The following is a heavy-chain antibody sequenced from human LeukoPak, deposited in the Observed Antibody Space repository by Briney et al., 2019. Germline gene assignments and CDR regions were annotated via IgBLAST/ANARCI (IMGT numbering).Heavy chain of an antibody. J-gene: IGHJ2*01. CDR3: ARVYSSSSYWYFDL. CDR1: GGSISSYY. D-gene: IGHD6-13*01. V-gene: IGHV4-4*07. Sequence: PSETLSLTCTVSGGSISSYYWSWIRQPAGKGLEWIGRIYTSGSTNYNPSLKSRVTISVDTSKNQFSLRLSSVTAADTAIYHCARVYSSSSYWYFDLWGRGTLLTVSS. CDR2: IYTSGST.